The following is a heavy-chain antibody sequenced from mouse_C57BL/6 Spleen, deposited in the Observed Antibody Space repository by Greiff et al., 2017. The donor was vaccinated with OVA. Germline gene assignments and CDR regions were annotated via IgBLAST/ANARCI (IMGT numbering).Heavy chain of an antibody. J-gene: IGHJ4*01. CDR1: GFSLTSYG. D-gene: IGHD1-1*01. CDR2: IWRGGST. Sequence: QVQLKESGPGLVQPSQSLSITCTVSGFSLTSYGVHWVRQSPGKGLEWLGVIWRGGSTDYNAAFMSRLSITKDNSKSHVFFKMNSLQADDTAIYYCAREGYYGSSAYYYAMDYWGQGTSVTVSS. V-gene: IGHV2-5*01. CDR3: AREGYYGSSAYYYAMDY.